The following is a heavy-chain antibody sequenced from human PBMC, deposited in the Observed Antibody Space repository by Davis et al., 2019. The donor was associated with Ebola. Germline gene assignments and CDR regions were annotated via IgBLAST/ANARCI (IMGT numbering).Heavy chain of an antibody. CDR2: IYYSGST. D-gene: IGHD3-22*01. CDR3: ARDLHYYDRSFGY. Sequence: PSETLSLTCTVSGYSISSGGYYWSWIRQHPGKGLEWIGYIYYSGSTYYNPSLKSRVTISVDTSKNQFSLKLSSVTAADTAVYYCARDLHYYDRSFGYWGQGTLVTVSS. V-gene: IGHV4-31*03. J-gene: IGHJ4*02. CDR1: GYSISSGGYY.